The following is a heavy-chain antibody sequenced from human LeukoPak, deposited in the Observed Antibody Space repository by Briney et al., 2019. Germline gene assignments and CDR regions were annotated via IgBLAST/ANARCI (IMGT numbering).Heavy chain of an antibody. J-gene: IGHJ1*01. CDR1: GFIISNYG. D-gene: IGHD6-13*01. CDR3: ANHRIGQQLGHEDFQH. V-gene: IGHV3-30*02. Sequence: SGGSLRLSCAAPGFIISNYGMHWVRQAPGKGLEWVAFLRYDGSNKHYADSVKGRFTISRDNSKNTLYLQMNSLRAEDTAVYYCANHRIGQQLGHEDFQHWGQGTLVTVSS. CDR2: LRYDGSNK.